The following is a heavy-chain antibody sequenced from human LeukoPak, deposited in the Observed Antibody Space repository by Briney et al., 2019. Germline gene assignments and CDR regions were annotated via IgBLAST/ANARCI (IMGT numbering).Heavy chain of an antibody. Sequence: PGGSLRLSCAASGFTFSSYAMSWVRQAPGKGLEWVSAISGSGGSTYYADSVKGRFTISRDNSKNTLYLQMSGLRAEDTAVYYCARDALAGEKPEYFFDYWGQGTLVTVSS. V-gene: IGHV3-23*01. J-gene: IGHJ4*02. CDR1: GFTFSSYA. CDR3: ARDALAGEKPEYFFDY. CDR2: ISGSGGST.